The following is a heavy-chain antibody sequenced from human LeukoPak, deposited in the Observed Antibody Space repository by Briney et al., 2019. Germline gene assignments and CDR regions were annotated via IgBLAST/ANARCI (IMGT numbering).Heavy chain of an antibody. D-gene: IGHD3-16*02. Sequence: SETLSLTCTVSGGSISSYYWSWIRQPPGKRLEWIGYINYSGSTNYNPSLKSRVTISLDTSKNQFSLKLSSVTAADTAVYYCARGYDYVWGSYRPWGQGTLVTVSS. CDR2: INYSGST. V-gene: IGHV4-59*08. CDR1: GGSISSYY. CDR3: ARGYDYVWGSYRP. J-gene: IGHJ5*02.